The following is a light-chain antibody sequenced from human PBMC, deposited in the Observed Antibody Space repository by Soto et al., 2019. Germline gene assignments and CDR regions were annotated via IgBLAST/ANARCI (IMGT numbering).Light chain of an antibody. V-gene: IGLV1-40*01. CDR1: SSNIGAGYD. Sequence: QSVLTQPPSVSGAPGQRVTISCTGSSSNIGAGYDVHWYQQLPGTAPKLLIYGNSNRPSGVPDRFSGSKSGTSASLAITGLQAEDEADYYCQSYDSSLSGSKVVFGGGPKLTV. CDR2: GNS. J-gene: IGLJ2*01. CDR3: QSYDSSLSGSKVV.